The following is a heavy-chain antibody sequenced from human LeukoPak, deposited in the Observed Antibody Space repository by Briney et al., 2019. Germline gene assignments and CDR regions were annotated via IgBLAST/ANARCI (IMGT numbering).Heavy chain of an antibody. CDR1: GFTFSSYG. CDR3: AKDLGVQLWPRSYFLFDY. D-gene: IGHD5-18*01. V-gene: IGHV3-23*01. J-gene: IGHJ4*02. Sequence: GGSLRLSCAASGFTFSSYGMHWVRQAPGKGLEWVSAISGSGGSTYYADSVKGRFTISRDNSKNTLYLQMNSLRAEDTAVYYCAKDLGVQLWPRSYFLFDYWGQGTLVTVSS. CDR2: ISGSGGST.